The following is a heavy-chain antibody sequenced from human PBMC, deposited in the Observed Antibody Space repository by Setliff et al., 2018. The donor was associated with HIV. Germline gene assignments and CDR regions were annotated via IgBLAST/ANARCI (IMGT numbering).Heavy chain of an antibody. D-gene: IGHD6-13*01. CDR3: ARGARLLAGYSDRWDYYYMGV. CDR1: GGSISSHY. J-gene: IGHJ6*03. CDR2: IYTSGST. Sequence: KPSETLSLTCTVSGGSISSHYWSWIRQPPGKGLEWIGHIYTSGSTNYNPSLKSRVTMSVDTSKNQFSLKVNSVTAADTAVYYCARGARLLAGYSDRWDYYYMGVWGKGTTVTVSS. V-gene: IGHV4-4*07.